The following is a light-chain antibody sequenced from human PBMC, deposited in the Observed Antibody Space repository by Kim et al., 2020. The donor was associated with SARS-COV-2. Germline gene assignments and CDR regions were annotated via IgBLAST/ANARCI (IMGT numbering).Light chain of an antibody. Sequence: PGQGVTISCSGRTSNIGTNLVSWYQQLPGTAPKLLIYSANQRPSGVPDRFSASKSGTSASLAISGLQSEDEADYYCAAWDASLRVVFGGGTQLTVL. CDR2: SAN. CDR1: TSNIGTNL. J-gene: IGLJ2*01. V-gene: IGLV1-44*01. CDR3: AAWDASLRVV.